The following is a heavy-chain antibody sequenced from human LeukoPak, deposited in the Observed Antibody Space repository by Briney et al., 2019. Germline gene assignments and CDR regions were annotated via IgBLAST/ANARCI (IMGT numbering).Heavy chain of an antibody. D-gene: IGHD6-13*01. CDR1: GYTFTGYY. CDR3: ARDLPYSSSWESIDY. Sequence: GASVKVSCKASGYTFTGYYMHWVRQAPGQGLEWMGWIKPNSGGTNYAQKFQGRVTMTRDTSINTAYMELSGLRSDDTAVYYCARDLPYSSSWESIDYWGQGTLVTVSS. J-gene: IGHJ4*02. V-gene: IGHV1-2*02. CDR2: IKPNSGGT.